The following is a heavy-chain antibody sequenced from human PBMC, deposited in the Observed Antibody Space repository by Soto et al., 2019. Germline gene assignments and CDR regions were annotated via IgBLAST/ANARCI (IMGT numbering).Heavy chain of an antibody. Sequence: PGGSLRLSCAASGFTFRDYDMSWIRQAPGKGLEWVSCISSSGTVTYYADSVKGRFTISRDNAKVSLYVEMNSLRVEDTAVYYCARKGPRPARPNHWGQGTQVTVSS. CDR1: GFTFRDYD. V-gene: IGHV3-11*01. CDR3: ARKGPRPARPNH. CDR2: ISSSGTVT. J-gene: IGHJ5*02. D-gene: IGHD6-6*01.